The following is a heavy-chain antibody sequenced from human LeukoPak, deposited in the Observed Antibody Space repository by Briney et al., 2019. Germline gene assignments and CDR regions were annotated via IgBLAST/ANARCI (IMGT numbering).Heavy chain of an antibody. CDR1: GGSFSGYY. Sequence: SETLSLTCAVYGGSFSGYYWSWIRQPPGKGLEWIGEINHSGSTNYNPSLKSRVTISVDTSKNQFSLKLSSVTAADTAVYYCAREYYYDSSGSYYFDYWGQGTLVTVSS. D-gene: IGHD3-22*01. J-gene: IGHJ4*02. CDR3: AREYYYDSSGSYYFDY. V-gene: IGHV4-34*01. CDR2: INHSGST.